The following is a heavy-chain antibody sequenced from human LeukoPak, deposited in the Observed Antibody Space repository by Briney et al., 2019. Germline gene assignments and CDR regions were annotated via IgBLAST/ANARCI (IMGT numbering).Heavy chain of an antibody. V-gene: IGHV2-70*01. CDR3: ARTTFEYGSGSYYYNWFDP. CDR1: GFSLSTSGMC. Sequence: SGPALVKPTQTLTLTCTFSGFSLSTSGMCVSWIRQPPGKALEWLALIDWDDDKCYSTSLKTRLTISKDTSKNQVVLTMTNMDPVDTATYYCARTTFEYGSGSYYYNWFDPWGQGTLVTVSS. CDR2: IDWDDDK. J-gene: IGHJ5*02. D-gene: IGHD3-10*01.